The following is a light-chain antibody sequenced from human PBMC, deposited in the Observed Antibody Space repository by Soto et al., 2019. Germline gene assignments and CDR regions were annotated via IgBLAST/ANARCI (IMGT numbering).Light chain of an antibody. V-gene: IGKV3-15*01. J-gene: IGKJ4*01. CDR2: DAS. CDR3: QQYNNWPLT. Sequence: EIVTTQSPATLSVSPGERATLSCRASQSVNRNLAWYQQKPGQTPRLLIYDASSRATGIPARFSGSGSGTDFTLTISSLQSEDFAVYYCQQYNNWPLTFGGGTNVEIK. CDR1: QSVNRN.